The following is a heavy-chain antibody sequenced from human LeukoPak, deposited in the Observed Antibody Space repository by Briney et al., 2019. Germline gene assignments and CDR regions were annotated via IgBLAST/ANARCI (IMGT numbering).Heavy chain of an antibody. CDR1: GGSISSSSYY. J-gene: IGHJ4*02. CDR2: IYYSGST. CDR3: TREDYGDASIDY. V-gene: IGHV4-39*07. D-gene: IGHD4-17*01. Sequence: SETLSLTCTVSGGSISSSSYYWGWIRQPPGKGLEWIGSIYYSGSTYYNPSLKSRVTMAVDTSKNQFSLRLTSVTAADTAVYFCTREDYGDASIDYWGQGTLVTVSS.